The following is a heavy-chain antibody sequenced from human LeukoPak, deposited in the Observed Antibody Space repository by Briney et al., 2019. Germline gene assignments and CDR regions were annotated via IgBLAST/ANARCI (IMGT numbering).Heavy chain of an antibody. D-gene: IGHD5-12*01. J-gene: IGHJ4*02. CDR2: INPNSGGT. V-gene: IGHV1-2*02. CDR3: ARVVPRSEGYSGYDWQLDLSGYYFDY. CDR1: GYTFTGYY. Sequence: ASVKVSFKASGYTFTGYYMHWVRQAPGQGLEWMGWINPNSGGTNYAQKFQGRVTMTRDTSISTAYMELSRLRSDDTAVYYCARVVPRSEGYSGYDWQLDLSGYYFDYWGQGTLVTVSS.